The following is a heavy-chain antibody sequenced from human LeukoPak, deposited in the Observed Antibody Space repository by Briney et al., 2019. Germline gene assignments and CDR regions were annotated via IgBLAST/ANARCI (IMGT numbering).Heavy chain of an antibody. CDR2: ISAYNGNT. D-gene: IGHD3-16*02. CDR1: GYTFTSYG. Sequence: GSVKVSCKASGYTFTSYGISWVRQAPGQGLEWMGWISAYNGNTNYAQKLQGRVTMTTDTSTSTAYMELRSLRSDDTAVYYCARGDYVWGSYPPDYWGQGTLVTVSS. V-gene: IGHV1-18*01. J-gene: IGHJ4*02. CDR3: ARGDYVWGSYPPDY.